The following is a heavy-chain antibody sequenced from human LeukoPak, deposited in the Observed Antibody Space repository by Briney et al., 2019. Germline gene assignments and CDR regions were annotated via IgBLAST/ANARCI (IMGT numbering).Heavy chain of an antibody. Sequence: SETLSLTCSVSGYSISNGYYWGWMRQPPGKGLEWIGSIYHSARTHYNPSLKSRVTISVDTSKNYSSLKLTSVTAADTAMYYCARDETYSDVWSGSAGGGKGNYLDYWGQGILVTVSS. J-gene: IGHJ4*02. D-gene: IGHD3-3*01. CDR3: ARDETYSDVWSGSAGGGKGNYLDY. CDR1: GYSISNGYY. CDR2: IYHSART. V-gene: IGHV4-38-2*02.